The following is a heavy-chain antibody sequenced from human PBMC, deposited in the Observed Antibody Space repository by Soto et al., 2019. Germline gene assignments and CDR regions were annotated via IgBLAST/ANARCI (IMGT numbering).Heavy chain of an antibody. CDR3: ARGAPDDYAFDY. Sequence: QVQLVESGGGVVQPGRSLRLSCAASGFTFSSYAMHWVRQAPGKGLEWVAVISYDGSNKYYADSVKGRFTISRDNSKNTLYLQMNSLRAEDTAVYYWARGAPDDYAFDYWGQGTLVTVSS. D-gene: IGHD4-17*01. J-gene: IGHJ4*02. V-gene: IGHV3-30-3*01. CDR2: ISYDGSNK. CDR1: GFTFSSYA.